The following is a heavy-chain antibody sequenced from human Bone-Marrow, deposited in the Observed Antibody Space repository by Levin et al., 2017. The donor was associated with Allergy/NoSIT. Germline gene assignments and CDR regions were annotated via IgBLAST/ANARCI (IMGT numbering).Heavy chain of an antibody. J-gene: IGHJ4*02. D-gene: IGHD6-19*01. V-gene: IGHV3-23*01. CDR3: AKGTRGYSSGWYGLDY. CDR2: ISGSGGST. CDR1: GFTFSSYA. Sequence: GESLKISCAASGFTFSSYAMSWVRQAPGKGLEWVSCISGSGGSTYYADSVKGRFTISRDNSNNTLYLQMNSLRAEDTAVYYCAKGTRGYSSGWYGLDYWGQGTLVTVSS.